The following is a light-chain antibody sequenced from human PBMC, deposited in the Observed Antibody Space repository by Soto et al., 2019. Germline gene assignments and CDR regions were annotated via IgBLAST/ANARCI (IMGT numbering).Light chain of an antibody. V-gene: IGKV3-20*01. CDR1: QSVSSLY. J-gene: IGKJ1*01. CDR3: QQYGRSPPWT. Sequence: EIVLTQSPGTLSLSPGERATLSCRASQSVSSLYLAWFQQKPGQAPRLLMYGSSTRATGIPDRFSGSGSGTDFTLIISRLEPEDFAVYYCQQYGRSPPWTVGQGTKVEIK. CDR2: GSS.